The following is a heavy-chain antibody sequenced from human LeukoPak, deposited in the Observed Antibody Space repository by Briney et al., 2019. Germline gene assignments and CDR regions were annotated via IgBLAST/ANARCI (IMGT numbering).Heavy chain of an antibody. D-gene: IGHD4-11*01. CDR2: MNPNSGNT. V-gene: IGHV1-8*03. J-gene: IGHJ4*02. Sequence: GASVKVSCKASVYTFTSYDINWVRQTTGQGLEWMGWMNPNSGNTGYAQKFQGRVTITRNTSISTAYMELSSLRSEDTAVYYCARGPIGTTVTTAYYFDYWGQGTLVTVSS. CDR1: VYTFTSYD. CDR3: ARGPIGTTVTTAYYFDY.